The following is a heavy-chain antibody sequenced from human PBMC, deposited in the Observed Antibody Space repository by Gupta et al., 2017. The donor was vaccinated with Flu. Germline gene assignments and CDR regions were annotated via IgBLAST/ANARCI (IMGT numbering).Heavy chain of an antibody. CDR2: ISWDGGST. V-gene: IGHV3-43*01. CDR1: GFTFDDYT. Sequence: EVQLVESGGVVVQPGGSLRLSCAASGFTFDDYTMHWVRQAPGKGLEWVSLISWDGGSTYYADSVKGRFTISRDNRKNSLYLQINSRSTEDTALYYCAKGRGYSYGYLDYWGQGTLVTVSS. J-gene: IGHJ4*02. D-gene: IGHD5-18*01. CDR3: AKGRGYSYGYLDY.